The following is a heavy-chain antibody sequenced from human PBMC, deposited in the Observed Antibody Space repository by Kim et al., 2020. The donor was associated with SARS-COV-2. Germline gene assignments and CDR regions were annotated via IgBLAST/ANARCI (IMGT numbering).Heavy chain of an antibody. D-gene: IGHD1-26*01. CDR1: GGSISSYY. CDR3: ARGGRDIVGATRGLDY. Sequence: SETLSLTCTVSGGSISSYYWSWIRQPPGKGLEWIGYIYYSGSTNYNPSLKSRVTISVDTSKNQFSLKLSSVTAADTAVYYCARGGRDIVGATRGLDYWGQGTLVTVSS. J-gene: IGHJ4*02. CDR2: IYYSGST. V-gene: IGHV4-59*01.